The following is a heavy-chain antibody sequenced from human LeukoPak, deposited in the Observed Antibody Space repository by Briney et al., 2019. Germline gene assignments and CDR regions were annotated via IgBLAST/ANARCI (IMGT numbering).Heavy chain of an antibody. CDR2: MSRGGNTI. CDR1: GFTFSTFA. CDR3: ARNTGYSYGYFDY. D-gene: IGHD5-18*01. Sequence: GGSLRLSCEASGFTFSTFAMIWVRQAPGKGLEWVSYMSRGGNTIYYSDSVKGRFTISRDTAENSLSLQMNSLRAEDTAVYYCARNTGYSYGYFDYWGQGTLVTVSS. V-gene: IGHV3-48*03. J-gene: IGHJ4*02.